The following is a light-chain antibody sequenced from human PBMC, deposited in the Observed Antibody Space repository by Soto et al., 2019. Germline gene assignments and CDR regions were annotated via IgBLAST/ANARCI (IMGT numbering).Light chain of an antibody. CDR1: QSLSGW. V-gene: IGKV1-5*01. CDR2: DTS. CDR3: QQYRSYPLT. Sequence: DIPMTQSPSTLSASVGDRVIITCRASQSLSGWLAWYQQKPGQAPNLLIYDTSNLGSGVPSRFSGSGSGTEFTLTITGLQPDDFSTYFCQQYRSYPLTFGPGTRVDI. J-gene: IGKJ3*01.